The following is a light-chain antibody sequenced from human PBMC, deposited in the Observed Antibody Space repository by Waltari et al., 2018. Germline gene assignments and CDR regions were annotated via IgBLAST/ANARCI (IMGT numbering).Light chain of an antibody. CDR1: KNIRSY. J-gene: IGKJ2*03. V-gene: IGKV1-39*01. Sequence: DLQMSQSPSSLSASVGDRVPIPCRASKNIRSYLSWYQQKPGIAPKLVIYAASTVQSGVPSRFSGSGSGTNFTLTITSLQAEDFATYFCQASYTTPYSFGQGTKVEIK. CDR3: QASYTTPYS. CDR2: AAS.